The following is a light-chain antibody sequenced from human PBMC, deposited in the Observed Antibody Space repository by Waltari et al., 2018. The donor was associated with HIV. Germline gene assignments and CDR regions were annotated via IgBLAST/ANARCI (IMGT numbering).Light chain of an antibody. CDR1: QGIGND. V-gene: IGKV1-6*01. CDR3: LQDYNYPRT. CDR2: SAS. Sequence: AIQLTHSPPSLSASVGDRITITCRASQGIGNDLGWYQHKSGRAPKLLIYSASRLHSGVPSRFSGSGSGTDFTLTINSLQPEDFATYYCLQDYNYPRTFGQGTEVEIK. J-gene: IGKJ1*01.